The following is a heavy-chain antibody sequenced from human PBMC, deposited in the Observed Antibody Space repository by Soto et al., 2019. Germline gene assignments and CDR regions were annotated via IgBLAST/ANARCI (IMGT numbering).Heavy chain of an antibody. D-gene: IGHD1-1*01. Sequence: PGWSLRLSCAFSVFTINSYAMSWVRQAPGKGLEWVSAISDRGDTTHYADSVKGRFTISRDTSKNTLYLQMNTLRAEDTALYYCAKDKPGTTSFDYWGQGTLVTVSS. CDR3: AKDKPGTTSFDY. CDR2: ISDRGDTT. CDR1: VFTINSYA. V-gene: IGHV3-23*01. J-gene: IGHJ4*02.